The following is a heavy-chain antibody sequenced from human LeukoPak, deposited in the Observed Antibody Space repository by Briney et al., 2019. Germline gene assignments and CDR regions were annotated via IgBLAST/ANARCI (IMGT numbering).Heavy chain of an antibody. CDR2: MNPNSGNA. D-gene: IGHD3-10*01. J-gene: IGHJ5*02. V-gene: IGHV1-8*01. CDR1: GYTFTSYD. CDR3: ARGEYFGSGGFDP. Sequence: ASVNVSCKASGYTFTSYDFNWVRQAPGQGLEWMGWMNPNSGNAGSAPKFQGRLTMTRDTSISTAYMELSSLTSEDTAVYYCARGEYFGSGGFDPWGQGTLVTVSS.